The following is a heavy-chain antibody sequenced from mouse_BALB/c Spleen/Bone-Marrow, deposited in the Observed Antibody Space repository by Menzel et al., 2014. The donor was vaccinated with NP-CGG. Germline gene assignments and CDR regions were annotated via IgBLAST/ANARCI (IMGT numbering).Heavy chain of an antibody. J-gene: IGHJ3*01. CDR1: GFTFSSYG. D-gene: IGHD2-4*01. Sequence: EVKLMESGGGLVQPGGSLKLSCAASGFTFSSYGMSWVRQTADKRLEMIATIIVKGATTYHPDSVKGRFTISRDNVKNPLYLQMSSLKSEDTAMYYCARGYDYSSWFAYWGLGTLGTVTA. CDR2: IIVKGATT. V-gene: IGHV5-6-3*01. CDR3: ARGYDYSSWFAY.